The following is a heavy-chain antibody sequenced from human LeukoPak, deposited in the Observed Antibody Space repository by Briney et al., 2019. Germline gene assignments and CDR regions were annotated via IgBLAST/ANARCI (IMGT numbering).Heavy chain of an antibody. V-gene: IGHV3-23*01. D-gene: IGHD5-12*01. J-gene: IGHJ3*02. Sequence: HSGGSLRLSCAASGFTFSSYAMSWVRQAPGKGLEWVSAISASDGATYYADSVKGRFTISRENAKNSLYLQMNSLRAGDTAVYYCARGVDIVAYSLDAFDIWGQGTMVTVSS. CDR3: ARGVDIVAYSLDAFDI. CDR2: ISASDGAT. CDR1: GFTFSSYA.